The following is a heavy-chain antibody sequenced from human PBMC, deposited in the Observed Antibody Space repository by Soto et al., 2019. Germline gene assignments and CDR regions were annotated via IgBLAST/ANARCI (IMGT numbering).Heavy chain of an antibody. CDR3: SCNLGFVYDFWSGYPAPYGMDV. V-gene: IGHV3-30-3*01. CDR1: GFTFSSYS. Sequence: PGGTLRLSCAASGFTFSSYSMHWVRQAPGKGLEWVAVTSHDGSDKYYADSVKGRITISRDKSKWTLYLQMNSLRAEDTAVYYCSCNLGFVYDFWSGYPAPYGMDVWGQGTTVTVSS. J-gene: IGHJ6*02. D-gene: IGHD3-3*01. CDR2: TSHDGSDK.